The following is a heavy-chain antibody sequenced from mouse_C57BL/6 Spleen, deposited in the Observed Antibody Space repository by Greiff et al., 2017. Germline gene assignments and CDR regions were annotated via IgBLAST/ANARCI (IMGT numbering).Heavy chain of an antibody. D-gene: IGHD2-5*01. V-gene: IGHV5-4*01. CDR1: GFTFSSYA. CDR2: ISDGGSYT. J-gene: IGHJ2*01. CDR3: AREGYYSNYFDY. Sequence: EVKLMESGGGLVKPGGSLKLSCAASGFTFSSYAMSWVRQTPEKRLEWVATISDGGSYTYYPDNGKGRFTISRDNAKNNLYLQMSHLKSEDTAMYYCAREGYYSNYFDYWGQGTTLTVSS.